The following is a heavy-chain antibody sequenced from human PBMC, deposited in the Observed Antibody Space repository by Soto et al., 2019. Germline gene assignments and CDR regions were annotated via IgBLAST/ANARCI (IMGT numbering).Heavy chain of an antibody. V-gene: IGHV4-59*11. Sequence: SETLSLTCTVSGGSISNHYWSWIRQPPGKGLERIGYIYYNGNTNYNPSLKSRDTMSVDTSKNQISLKLSTVTAADTAVYYCTRANWYSEYWGQGTLVTAPQ. CDR3: TRANWYSEY. CDR1: GGSISNHY. J-gene: IGHJ4*02. D-gene: IGHD7-27*01. CDR2: IYYNGNT.